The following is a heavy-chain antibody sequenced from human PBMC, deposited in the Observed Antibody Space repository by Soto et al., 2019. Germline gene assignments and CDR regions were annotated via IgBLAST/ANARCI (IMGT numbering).Heavy chain of an antibody. J-gene: IGHJ3*02. CDR2: IYHSGST. CDR3: ARGGLYCTNGVCYSDAFDI. D-gene: IGHD2-8*01. V-gene: IGHV4-30-2*01. Sequence: QLQLQESGSGLVKPSQTLSLTCAVSGGSISSGGYSWSWIRQPPGKGLEWIGYIYHSGSTYYNPSLKSRVTISVDRDKNQFSLKLSSVTAADTAVYYCARGGLYCTNGVCYSDAFDIWGQGTMVTVSS. CDR1: GGSISSGGYS.